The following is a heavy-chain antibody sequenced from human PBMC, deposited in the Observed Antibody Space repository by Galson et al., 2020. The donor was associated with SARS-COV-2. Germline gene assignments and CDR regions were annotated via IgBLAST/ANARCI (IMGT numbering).Heavy chain of an antibody. D-gene: IGHD4-17*01. J-gene: IGHJ6*02. V-gene: IGHV3-15*05. CDR3: GGGDPSVYGMEL. CDR1: GFNFKYAW. CDR2: IKSKNDGETR. Sequence: GGSLRLSCTASGFNFKYAWMFWVHQAPGKGLDWVGRIKSKNDGETRYYAASVEGRFTISRDDSKNSLYLEMKSLKTEDTALYYCGGGDPSVYGMELWGQGTMVTVSS.